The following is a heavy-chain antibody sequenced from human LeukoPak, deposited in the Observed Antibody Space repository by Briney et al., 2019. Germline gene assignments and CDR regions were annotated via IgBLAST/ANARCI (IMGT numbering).Heavy chain of an antibody. V-gene: IGHV3-21*01. D-gene: IGHD5-18*01. CDR3: ATSPVYSYGHPYYFDY. CDR2: ISSSSSYI. Sequence: PGGSLRLSCAGSGFTFSSYGMNWVRQAPGKGLEWVSCISSSSSYIYYADSVKGRFTISRDNAKNSLYLQMNSLRAEDTAVYYCATSPVYSYGHPYYFDYWGQGTLVTVSS. CDR1: GFTFSSYG. J-gene: IGHJ4*02.